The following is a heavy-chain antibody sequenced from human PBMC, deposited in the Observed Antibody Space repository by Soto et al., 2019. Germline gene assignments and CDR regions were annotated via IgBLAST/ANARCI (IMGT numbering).Heavy chain of an antibody. V-gene: IGHV1-3*01. J-gene: IGHJ5*02. CDR2: INAGNSDT. D-gene: IGHD2-2*01. Sequence: ASVKVSCKASGYTFTNYAIHGVRQAPGQRLEWMGWINAGNSDTKYSQHFQGRVTFTRDSSATTACMELSSLTSEDTAVYYCARRMTVLPHPTYESLVQGTLVTVCS. CDR3: ARRMTVLPHPTYES. CDR1: GYTFTNYA.